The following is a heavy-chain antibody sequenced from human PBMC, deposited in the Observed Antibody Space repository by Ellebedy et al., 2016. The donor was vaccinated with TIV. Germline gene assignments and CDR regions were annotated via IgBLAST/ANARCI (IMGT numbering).Heavy chain of an antibody. V-gene: IGHV3-23*01. D-gene: IGHD1-1*01. Sequence: PGGSLRLSCAASGSTFSSHAMSWVRQAPGKGLEWVSSITESGGNTYYADSVKGRFTISRDNSKNTLYLQMNSLRVDDTAVYYCATDLGTRAFDVWGQGTMVTVSS. J-gene: IGHJ3*01. CDR3: ATDLGTRAFDV. CDR2: ITESGGNT. CDR1: GSTFSSHA.